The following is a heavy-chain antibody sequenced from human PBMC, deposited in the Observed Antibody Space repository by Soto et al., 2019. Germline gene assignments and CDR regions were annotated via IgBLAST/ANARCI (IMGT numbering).Heavy chain of an antibody. CDR2: ISGSGGST. D-gene: IGHD3-3*01. CDR1: GFTFSSYA. J-gene: IGHJ6*02. CDR3: AKVVPPDNDFFASYGMDV. Sequence: GGSLRLSCAASGFTFSSYAMSWVRQAPGKGLEWVSAISGSGGSTYYADSVKARFTISRDNSKNTLYLQMNSLRAEDTAVYYYAKVVPPDNDFFASYGMDVWGQGTTVTDSS. V-gene: IGHV3-23*01.